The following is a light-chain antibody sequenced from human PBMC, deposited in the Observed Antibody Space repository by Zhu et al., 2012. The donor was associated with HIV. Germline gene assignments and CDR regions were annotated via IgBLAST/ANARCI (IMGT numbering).Light chain of an antibody. CDR3: QNCNGAPYT. CDR1: QDISNS. Sequence: DIQMTQSPSSLSASVGDRVTITCRASQDISNSLAWYQQKPGKVPMLLIYAASTLHSGVPSRFSGSGSGTDFTLTISGLQPEDVATYYCQNCNGAPYTFGLGDQAGDQT. V-gene: IGKV1-27*01. J-gene: IGKJ2*01. CDR2: AAS.